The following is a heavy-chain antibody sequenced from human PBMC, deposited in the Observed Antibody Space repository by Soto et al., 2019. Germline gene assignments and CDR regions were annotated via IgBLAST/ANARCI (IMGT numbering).Heavy chain of an antibody. Sequence: GGSLRLSCAASGFTHNSYWMHWVRQAPGMGLVWVSRISPEGSGATYADSVKGRFTISRDDAKNTLYLQMNSLRVEDTAVYYCARGAVAGQVVALFDPWGQGTLVTVSS. CDR1: GFTHNSYW. CDR2: ISPEGSGA. D-gene: IGHD6-19*01. V-gene: IGHV3-74*03. CDR3: ARGAVAGQVVALFDP. J-gene: IGHJ5*02.